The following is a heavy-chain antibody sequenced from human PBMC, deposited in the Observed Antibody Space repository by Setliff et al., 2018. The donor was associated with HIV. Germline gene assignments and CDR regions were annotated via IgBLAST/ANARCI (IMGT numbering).Heavy chain of an antibody. V-gene: IGHV4-31*03. CDR2: IYYSGST. CDR1: GGSISSGGYY. Sequence: PSETLSLTCTVTGGSISSGGYYWSWIRQHPGKGLEWIGYIYYSGSTYYNPSLKSRLTISVDTSKNQFSLKLSSVTAADTAVYYCAREWELHQGGAFDIWGQGTMVTVSS. J-gene: IGHJ3*02. D-gene: IGHD1-26*01. CDR3: AREWELHQGGAFDI.